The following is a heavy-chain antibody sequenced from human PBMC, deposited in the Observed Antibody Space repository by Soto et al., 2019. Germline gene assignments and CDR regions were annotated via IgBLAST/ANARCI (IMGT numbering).Heavy chain of an antibody. J-gene: IGHJ4*02. CDR2: IIPIFGTA. V-gene: IGHV1-69*06. D-gene: IGHD2-21*02. CDR1: GGTFSSYA. CDR3: ASGAYCGGDCYSAPFDY. Sequence: GASVKVSCKASGGTFSSYAISWVRQAPGQGLEWMGGIIPIFGTANYAQKFQGRVTITADKSTSTAYMELSSLRSEDTAVCYCASGAYCGGDCYSAPFDYWGQGTLVTVSS.